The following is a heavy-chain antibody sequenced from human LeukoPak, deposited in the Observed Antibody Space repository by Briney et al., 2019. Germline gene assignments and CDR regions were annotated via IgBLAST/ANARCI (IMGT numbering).Heavy chain of an antibody. V-gene: IGHV4-39*01. CDR1: GGSISSSSYY. D-gene: IGHD4-17*01. Sequence: SETLSLICTVSGGSISSSSYYWGWIRQPPGKGLEWIGSIYYSGSTYYNPSLKSRVTISVDTSKNQFSLKLSSVTAADTAVYYCARLSNDYGDYAGYWYFDLWGRGTLVTVSS. CDR2: IYYSGST. CDR3: ARLSNDYGDYAGYWYFDL. J-gene: IGHJ2*01.